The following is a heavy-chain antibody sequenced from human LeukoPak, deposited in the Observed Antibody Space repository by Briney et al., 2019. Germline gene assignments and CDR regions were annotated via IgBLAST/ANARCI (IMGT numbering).Heavy chain of an antibody. CDR2: ISSSSSYT. Sequence: GGSLRLSCAASGFTFSDYYMSWIRQAPGKGLEWVSYISSSSSYTDYADSVKGRFTISRDNAKNSLYLQMNSLRAEDTAVYYCARESGWAYYFDYWGQGTLVTVSS. D-gene: IGHD1-26*01. J-gene: IGHJ4*02. CDR1: GFTFSDYY. CDR3: ARESGWAYYFDY. V-gene: IGHV3-11*06.